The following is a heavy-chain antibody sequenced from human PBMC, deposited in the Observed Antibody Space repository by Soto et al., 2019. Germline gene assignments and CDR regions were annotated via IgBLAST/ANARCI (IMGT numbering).Heavy chain of an antibody. J-gene: IGHJ6*02. CDR3: ARGGLQHALDV. Sequence: EVQLVESGGGLVQPGGSLRLSCAASGFTFSNYWMYWVRQAPGKGLVWVSRVNNDGTDTTHADSVKGRFNISRDNAENTLYLQMTSLRAGDTAVYYCARGGLQHALDVWGQGSTVTVSS. V-gene: IGHV3-74*03. CDR2: VNNDGTDT. D-gene: IGHD6-13*01. CDR1: GFTFSNYW.